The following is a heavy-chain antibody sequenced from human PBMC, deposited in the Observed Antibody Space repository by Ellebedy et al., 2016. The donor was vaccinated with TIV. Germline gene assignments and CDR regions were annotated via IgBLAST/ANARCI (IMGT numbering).Heavy chain of an antibody. CDR2: IKQDGSGK. V-gene: IGHV3-7*01. J-gene: IGHJ4*02. D-gene: IGHD5-18*01. CDR1: GFTFSTYW. Sequence: GGSLRLSXAASGFTFSTYWMSWVRQAPGKGLEWVANIKQDGSGKHYVDSVKGRFTISRDNAKSSLYLQMNSLRLEDTALYYCSSHVDTSMTHWGQGTLVTVSS. CDR3: SSHVDTSMTH.